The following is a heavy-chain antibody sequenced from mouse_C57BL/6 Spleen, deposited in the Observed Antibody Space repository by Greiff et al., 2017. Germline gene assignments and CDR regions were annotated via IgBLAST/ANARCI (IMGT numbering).Heavy chain of an antibody. CDR3: VRGNAMDY. Sequence: QVQLKQPGAELVMPGASVKLSCKASGYTFTSYWMHWVKQRPGQGLEWIGEIDPSDSYTTYNQKFKGKSTLTVDKSSRTAYMQLSSLTSEDSAVYYCVRGNAMDYWGQGTSVTVSS. CDR2: IDPSDSYT. CDR1: GYTFTSYW. J-gene: IGHJ4*01. V-gene: IGHV1-69*01.